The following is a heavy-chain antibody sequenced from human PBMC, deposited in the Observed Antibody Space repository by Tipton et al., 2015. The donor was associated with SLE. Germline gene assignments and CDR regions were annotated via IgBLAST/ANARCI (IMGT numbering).Heavy chain of an antibody. CDR1: GGSISSSNYY. CDR3: ARGGGDFGLKN. Sequence: TLSLTCTVSGGSISSSNYYWGWIRQPPGKGLEWIGNIYYSGSTYYNPSLKSRVTISVDTSKNQFSLKLSSVTAADTAVYYCARGGGDFGLKNCGQGTLVTVSS. J-gene: IGHJ4*02. D-gene: IGHD3/OR15-3a*01. V-gene: IGHV4-39*07. CDR2: IYYSGST.